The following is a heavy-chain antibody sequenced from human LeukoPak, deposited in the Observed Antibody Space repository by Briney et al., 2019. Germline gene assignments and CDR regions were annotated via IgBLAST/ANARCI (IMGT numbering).Heavy chain of an antibody. CDR1: GYTFTGYY. CDR3: ARVRGGFYSSGWEVGFDY. CDR2: INPNSGGT. V-gene: IGHV1-2*02. Sequence: ASVKVSCKASGYTFTGYYMHWVRQAPGKGRECMGWINPNSGGTNYAQKFQGRVTMTRDTSISTAYMELSRLRSDDTAVYYCARVRGGFYSSGWEVGFDYWGQGTLVTVSS. J-gene: IGHJ4*02. D-gene: IGHD6-19*01.